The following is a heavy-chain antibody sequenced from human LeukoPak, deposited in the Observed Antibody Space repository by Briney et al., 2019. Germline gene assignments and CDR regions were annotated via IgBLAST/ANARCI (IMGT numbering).Heavy chain of an antibody. CDR2: IRYDGSNK. J-gene: IGHJ4*02. CDR3: AKERAQYTYGPYYFDY. CDR1: GFTFSSYS. Sequence: GGSLRLSCAASGFTFSSYSMHWVRQAPGKGLEWMAFIRYDGSNKYYADSVKGRFTISRDSSKKMLYLQMNSLRAEDTAVYYCAKERAQYTYGPYYFDYWGQGTLVTVSS. V-gene: IGHV3-30*02. D-gene: IGHD5-18*01.